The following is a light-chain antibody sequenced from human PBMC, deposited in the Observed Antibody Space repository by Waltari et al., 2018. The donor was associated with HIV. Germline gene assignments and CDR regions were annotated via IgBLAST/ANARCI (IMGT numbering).Light chain of an antibody. Sequence: EIVMTQSPDTLSVSPGERVTLSCRASQSVSTNLAWYQHKPGQAPRPLLSVVSTRATGIPARFSGSGSGTEFTLTISSLKSEDSAIYYCHQYNSLPWTFGLGTKVEIK. J-gene: IGKJ1*01. CDR3: HQYNSLPWT. CDR1: QSVSTN. V-gene: IGKV3-15*01. CDR2: VVS.